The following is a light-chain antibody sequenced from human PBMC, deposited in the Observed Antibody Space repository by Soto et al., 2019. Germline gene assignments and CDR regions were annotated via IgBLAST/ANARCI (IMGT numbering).Light chain of an antibody. CDR2: EVS. Sequence: QSALTQPASVSASPGQSITISCTGTSSDIGGYIYVYWYQHHPGKAPRLMIYEVSSRPSGVSNRFSGSKSGNTASLTISGLQAEDEAQYYCSSYSSANTVIFGGGTKLTVL. CDR1: SSDIGGYIY. CDR3: SSYSSANTVI. V-gene: IGLV2-14*01. J-gene: IGLJ2*01.